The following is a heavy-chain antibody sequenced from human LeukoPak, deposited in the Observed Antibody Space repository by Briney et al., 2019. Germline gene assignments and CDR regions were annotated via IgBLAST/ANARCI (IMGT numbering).Heavy chain of an antibody. CDR1: GGSISSYY. Sequence: SETLSLTCTVSGGSISSYYWKWIRQPPGKGLEWIGYIYYSGSTNYNPSLKSRVTISVDTSKNQFSLKLSSVTAADTAVYYCARDTSFSYYYMDVWGKGTTVTVSS. V-gene: IGHV4-59*12. D-gene: IGHD3-16*01. J-gene: IGHJ6*03. CDR2: IYYSGST. CDR3: ARDTSFSYYYMDV.